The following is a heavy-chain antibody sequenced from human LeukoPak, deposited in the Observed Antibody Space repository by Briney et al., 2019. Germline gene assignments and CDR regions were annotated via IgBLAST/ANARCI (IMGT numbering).Heavy chain of an antibody. J-gene: IGHJ4*02. Sequence: GASVKVSCKASGGTFSSYAISWVRQAPGQGLEWMGGIIPIFGTANYAQKFQGRVTITTDESTSTAYMELSSLRSEDTAVYYCATGYYDSSGYYLFDYWGQGTLVTVSS. D-gene: IGHD3-22*01. CDR1: GGTFSSYA. CDR2: IIPIFGTA. V-gene: IGHV1-69*05. CDR3: ATGYYDSSGYYLFDY.